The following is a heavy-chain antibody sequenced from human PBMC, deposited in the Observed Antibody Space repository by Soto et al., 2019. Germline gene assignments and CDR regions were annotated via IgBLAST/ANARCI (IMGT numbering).Heavy chain of an antibody. CDR3: AREYCGGDCYPPDY. CDR1: GYTFIDYY. V-gene: IGHV1-18*04. J-gene: IGHJ4*02. D-gene: IGHD2-21*02. CDR2: ISAYNGNT. Sequence: GASVKVSCKASGYTFIDYYMHWVRQAPGQGLEWMGWISAYNGNTNYAQKLQGRVTMTTDTSTGTAYMELRSLRSDDTAVYYCAREYCGGDCYPPDYWGQGTLVTVSS.